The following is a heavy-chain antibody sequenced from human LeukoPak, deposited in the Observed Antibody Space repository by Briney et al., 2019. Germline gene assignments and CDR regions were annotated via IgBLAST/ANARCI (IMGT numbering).Heavy chain of an antibody. D-gene: IGHD6-19*01. J-gene: IGHJ3*02. CDR2: ISSSSSYI. V-gene: IGHV3-21*01. Sequence: PGGSLRLSCAASGFTFSSYGMNWVRQAPGKGLEWVSSISSSSSYIYYADSVKGRFTISRDNAKNSLYLQMNSLSAEDTALYYCARDHSGWFDIWGQGTMVTVSS. CDR3: ARDHSGWFDI. CDR1: GFTFSSYG.